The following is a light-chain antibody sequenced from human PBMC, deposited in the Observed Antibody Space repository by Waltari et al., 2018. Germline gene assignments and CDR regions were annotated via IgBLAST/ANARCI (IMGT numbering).Light chain of an antibody. CDR3: QQYYSRRT. V-gene: IGKV1-33*01. J-gene: IGKJ1*01. CDR1: QDISNY. CDR2: DAS. Sequence: DIQMTQSPSSLSASVGDRVTITCQASQDISNYLNWYQQKPGKAPKLLIYDASNLETGVPSRFSGSGSGTDFTFTISSLQAEDVAVYYCQQYYSRRTFGQGTKVEIK.